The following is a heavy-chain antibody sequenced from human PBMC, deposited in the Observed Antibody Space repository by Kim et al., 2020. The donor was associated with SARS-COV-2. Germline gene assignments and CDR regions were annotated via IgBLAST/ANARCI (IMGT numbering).Heavy chain of an antibody. D-gene: IGHD3-3*01. V-gene: IGHV3-23*01. CDR3: AIVASKLRFLNFEY. Sequence: YADAVKGRFTNSSDNSKNTLYRQLNSLRAEDTAVYYCAIVASKLRFLNFEYWGQGTLVTVSP. J-gene: IGHJ4*02.